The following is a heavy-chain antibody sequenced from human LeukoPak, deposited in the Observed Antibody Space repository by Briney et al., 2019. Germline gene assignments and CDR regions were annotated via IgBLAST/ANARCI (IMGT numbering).Heavy chain of an antibody. CDR3: VRPDDNSFDF. V-gene: IGHV4-39*01. CDR2: IYETGST. D-gene: IGHD3-9*01. CDR1: GGSLSSSSYY. J-gene: IGHJ3*01. Sequence: SETLSLTCSVPGGSLSSSSYYWGWIRQPPGRGLEWIGNIYETGSTNYNPSLKSRATISVDTSKNQFSLKLSSVTAADTAVYYCVRPDDNSFDFWGQGTMVTVSS.